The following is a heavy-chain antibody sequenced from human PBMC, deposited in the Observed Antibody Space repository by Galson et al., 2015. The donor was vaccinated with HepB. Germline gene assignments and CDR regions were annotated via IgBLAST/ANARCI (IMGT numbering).Heavy chain of an antibody. Sequence: ETLSLTCTVSGGSISSSNYYWGWIRQPPGKGLEWIGSMYFSGSTYYNPSLKSRVTISVDTSKNQFSLKLSSVTAADTAFYYCARRCSSTNCYYYWGQGTLVTVSS. D-gene: IGHD2-2*01. V-gene: IGHV4-39*01. CDR3: ARRCSSTNCYYY. CDR2: MYFSGST. J-gene: IGHJ4*02. CDR1: GGSISSSNYY.